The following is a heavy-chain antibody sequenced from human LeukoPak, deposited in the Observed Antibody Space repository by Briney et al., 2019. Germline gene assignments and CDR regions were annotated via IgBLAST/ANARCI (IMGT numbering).Heavy chain of an antibody. J-gene: IGHJ3*02. D-gene: IGHD2-21*01. CDR2: IIPIFGTT. V-gene: IGHV1-69*13. CDR3: ARGWQLGGDLGDAFDI. Sequence: SVKVSCKASGYTFTGYYMHWVRQAPGQGLEWMGGIIPIFGTTNYAQKFRGRVTITADESTSTAYMELSSLRSEDTAVYYCARGWQLGGDLGDAFDIWGQGTMVTVSS. CDR1: GYTFTGYY.